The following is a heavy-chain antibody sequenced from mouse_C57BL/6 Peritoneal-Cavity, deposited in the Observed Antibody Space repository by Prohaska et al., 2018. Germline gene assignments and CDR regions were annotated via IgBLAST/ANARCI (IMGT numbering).Heavy chain of an antibody. J-gene: IGHJ2*01. CDR2: INPNNGGT. V-gene: IGHV1-4*01. Sequence: MSCKASGYTFTSYTMHWVKQRPGQGLEWIGYINPNNGGTIYNQKFKGKATLTVDKSSSTADMELRSLTSEDTAVYYCARTSSNRTGDFDYWGQGTTLTVSS. CDR1: GYTFTSYT. CDR3: ARTSSNRTGDFDY. D-gene: IGHD2-10*02.